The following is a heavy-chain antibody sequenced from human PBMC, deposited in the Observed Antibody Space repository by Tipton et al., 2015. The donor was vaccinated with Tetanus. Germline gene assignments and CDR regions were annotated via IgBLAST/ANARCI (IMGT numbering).Heavy chain of an antibody. CDR1: GDSFTNNIYY. CDR3: ARRFYDSSGYSFDI. CDR2: INYSGST. V-gene: IGHV4-39*01. J-gene: IGHJ3*02. Sequence: TLSLTCTVSGDSFTNNIYYWAWIRQPPGKGLEWIASINYSGSTFYNPSLKSRVTIFVDKSKNQFSLRLSSVTAADTAVYYCARRFYDSSGYSFDIWGRGTMVTASS. D-gene: IGHD3-22*01.